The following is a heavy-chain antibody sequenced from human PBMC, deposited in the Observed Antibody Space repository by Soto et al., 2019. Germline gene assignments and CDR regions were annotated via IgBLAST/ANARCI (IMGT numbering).Heavy chain of an antibody. CDR1: GYTFTNYA. CDR2: LNAGNGDT. Sequence: QAQLVQSGAEVKKPGASVKVSCKASGYTFTNYAVHWLRQAPGQALEWMGWLNAGNGDTKYSQTFQDRVTITRDTSASTAYMELSSLRSEDTAVYYCARQGIPYNSGSGDYFYSYYHYMGVWGKGTTVTVSS. J-gene: IGHJ6*03. V-gene: IGHV1-3*01. CDR3: ARQGIPYNSGSGDYFYSYYHYMGV. D-gene: IGHD3-10*01.